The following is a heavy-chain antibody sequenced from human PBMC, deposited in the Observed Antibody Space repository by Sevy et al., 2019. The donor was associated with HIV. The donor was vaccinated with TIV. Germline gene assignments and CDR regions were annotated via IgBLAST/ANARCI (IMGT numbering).Heavy chain of an antibody. D-gene: IGHD2-15*01. J-gene: IGHJ6*02. V-gene: IGHV1-18*01. Sequence: ASVKVSCKASGYTFTSYGSSWVRQAPGQGLEWMGWISAYNGNTNYAQKLQGRVTMTTDTSTSTAYMELRSLRSDVTAVYYCAARGTLGYCSGGSCYHPWWHYYGMDVWGQGTTVTVSS. CDR1: GYTFTSYG. CDR3: AARGTLGYCSGGSCYHPWWHYYGMDV. CDR2: ISAYNGNT.